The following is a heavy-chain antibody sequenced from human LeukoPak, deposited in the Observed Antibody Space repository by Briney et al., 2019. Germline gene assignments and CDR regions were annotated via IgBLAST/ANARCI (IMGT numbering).Heavy chain of an antibody. V-gene: IGHV4-59*01. Sequence: SETLSLTCTVSGGSISSYYWSWIRQPPGNGLEWIGYIYYSGGTNYNPSLKSRVTISVDTSKNQFSLKLSSVTAADTAVYYCARIVFRYWFDPWGQGTLVTVSS. CDR2: IYYSGGT. J-gene: IGHJ5*02. CDR1: GGSISSYY. CDR3: ARIVFRYWFDP. D-gene: IGHD1-26*01.